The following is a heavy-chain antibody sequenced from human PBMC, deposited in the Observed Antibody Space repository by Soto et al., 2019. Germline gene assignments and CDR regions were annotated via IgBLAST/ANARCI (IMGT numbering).Heavy chain of an antibody. D-gene: IGHD3-16*01. CDR1: GFSLNTRGVG. CDR3: AHRPVPYGHYFDY. CDR2: IYWDDDK. Sequence: QITLKESGPTLVKPTQTLTLTCTFSGFSLNTRGVGVGWIRQPPGKALEWLALIYWDDDKRYSPSLKSRLTITTDTSNNQVVLTMTNMDPVDTATYYCAHRPVPYGHYFDYWGQGTLVTVSS. J-gene: IGHJ4*02. V-gene: IGHV2-5*02.